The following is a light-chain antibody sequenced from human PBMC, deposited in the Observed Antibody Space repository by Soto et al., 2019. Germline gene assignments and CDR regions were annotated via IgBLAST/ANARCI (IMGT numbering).Light chain of an antibody. CDR1: QSVNSSC. CDR3: QQCGRSPWT. J-gene: IGKJ1*01. Sequence: EIVLTQSQGTLSLSPGDRPTLSCRASQSVNSSCLAWYQQTPGQAPRLLISGASSRATGIPDRFSGSGSGTDFTLTISRLESEDFAMYYCQQCGRSPWTFGQGTKVDIK. CDR2: GAS. V-gene: IGKV3-20*01.